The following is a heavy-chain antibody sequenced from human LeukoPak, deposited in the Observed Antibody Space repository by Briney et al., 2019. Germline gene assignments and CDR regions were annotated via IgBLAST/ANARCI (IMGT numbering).Heavy chain of an antibody. CDR2: INSDGSST. V-gene: IGHV3-74*01. J-gene: IGHJ3*02. D-gene: IGHD3-22*01. CDR3: ASRYYDSSGYPRGDAFDI. Sequence: PGGSLRLSCAASGFTFSSYWMHWVRQAPGKGLVWVSRINSDGSSTSYADSVKGRFTISRDNAKNTLYLQMNSLRAEDTAVYYCASRYYDSSGYPRGDAFDIWGQGTMVTVSS. CDR1: GFTFSSYW.